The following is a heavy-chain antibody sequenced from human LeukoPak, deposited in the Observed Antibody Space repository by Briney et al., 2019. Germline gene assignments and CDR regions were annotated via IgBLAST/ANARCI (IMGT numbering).Heavy chain of an antibody. CDR3: ARDWTSSFDY. Sequence: GGSLRLSCAASEFSVGSNYMTWVRQAPGKGPEWVAVILPDRSNEYYADSVKGRFTISRDNSKNTLFLQMNSLRAEDTAVYYCARDWTSSFDYWGQGTLVTVSS. CDR2: ILPDRSNE. V-gene: IGHV3-30*03. CDR1: EFSVGSNY. J-gene: IGHJ4*02. D-gene: IGHD3/OR15-3a*01.